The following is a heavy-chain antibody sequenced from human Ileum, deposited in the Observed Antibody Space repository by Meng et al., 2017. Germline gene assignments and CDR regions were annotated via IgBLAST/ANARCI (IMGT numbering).Heavy chain of an antibody. CDR3: ARGDPTTPNWLDP. D-gene: IGHD1-26*01. CDR1: GYPFVAYA. J-gene: IGHJ5*02. CDR2: IYTGNGNT. V-gene: IGHV1-3*04. Sequence: QVQVGQSGAEGKKPGASVRISCASSGYPFVAYAMHWVRQAPGQRLEWMGWIYTGNGNTKYSQKFQDRVTFTRDTSATTVYMELTSLTSEDTAVYYCARGDPTTPNWLDPWGQGSLVTVSS.